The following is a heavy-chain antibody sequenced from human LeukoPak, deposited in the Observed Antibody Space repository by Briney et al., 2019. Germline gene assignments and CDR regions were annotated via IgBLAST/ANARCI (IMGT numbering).Heavy chain of an antibody. CDR3: AVDRRFKIFDY. CDR1: GLAFSNFW. CDR2: IKPDGSED. J-gene: IGHJ4*02. D-gene: IGHD5-24*01. V-gene: IGHV3-7*01. Sequence: PGGSLRLSCAASGLAFSNFWMYWVRQAPGKGLEWVASIKPDGSEDLYADSVKGRFNISRDNAKNSLFLQMTNLKAEDTAVYYCAVDRRFKIFDYWGQGTLVTVSS.